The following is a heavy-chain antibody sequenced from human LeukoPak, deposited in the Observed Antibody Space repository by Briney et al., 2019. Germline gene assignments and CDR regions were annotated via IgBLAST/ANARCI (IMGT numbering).Heavy chain of an antibody. D-gene: IGHD3-22*01. CDR3: ARDELYYYDSSGYYGWSDY. J-gene: IGHJ4*02. CDR1: GYTFTGYY. CDR2: INPNSGGT. V-gene: IGHV1-2*02. Sequence: ASVKVSCKASGYTFTGYYMHWVRQAPGQRLEWMGWINPNSGGTNYAQKFQGRVTMTRDTSISTAYMEPSRLRSVDTAVYYCARDELYYYDSSGYYGWSDYWGQGTLVTVSS.